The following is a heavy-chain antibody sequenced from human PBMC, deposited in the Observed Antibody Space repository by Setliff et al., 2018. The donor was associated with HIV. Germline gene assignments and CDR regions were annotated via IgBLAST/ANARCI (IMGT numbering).Heavy chain of an antibody. V-gene: IGHV4-38-2*01. J-gene: IGHJ4*02. CDR2: ITHSGNN. CDR3: ARTKAYTVMGFDY. Sequence: NTSEPLSLTCVVSGYSISSDYHWAWVRQFPGKGLEWIGSITHSGNNWLNPSLKGRVNLSVQTSKNQFTLNLSSVTAADTAVYYCARTKAYTVMGFDYWGQGTLVTVSS. D-gene: IGHD5-18*01. CDR1: GYSISSDYH.